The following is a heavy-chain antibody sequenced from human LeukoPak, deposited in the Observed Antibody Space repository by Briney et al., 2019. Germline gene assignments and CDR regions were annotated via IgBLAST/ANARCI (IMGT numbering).Heavy chain of an antibody. J-gene: IGHJ6*03. CDR2: ISWDGSRL. CDR1: GLTIDDYT. V-gene: IGHV3-43*01. Sequence: GGSLRLSCAASGLTIDDYTMHWVRQAPGKGLEWVSLISWDGSRLYNGDSVKGRFTISRDNSKNSLYLQMNSVRTEDTALYYCARDGYCSSARCFGEDYFYYMDVWGKGTTVTVSS. D-gene: IGHD2-2*01. CDR3: ARDGYCSSARCFGEDYFYYMDV.